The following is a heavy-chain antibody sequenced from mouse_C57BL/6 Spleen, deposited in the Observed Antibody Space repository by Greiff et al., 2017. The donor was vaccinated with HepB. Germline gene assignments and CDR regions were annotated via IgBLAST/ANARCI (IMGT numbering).Heavy chain of an antibody. V-gene: IGHV1-52*01. CDR1: GYTFTSYW. CDR2: IDPSDSET. J-gene: IGHJ1*03. CDR3: VREGDGSCPWDFDV. D-gene: IGHD1-1*01. Sequence: QVQLKQPGAELVRPGSSVKLSCKASGYTFTSYWMHWVKQRPIQGLEWIGNIDPSDSETHYNQKFKDKATLTVDKSSSTAYMQLSSLTSEDSAVYYCVREGDGSCPWDFDVWGTGTTVTVSS.